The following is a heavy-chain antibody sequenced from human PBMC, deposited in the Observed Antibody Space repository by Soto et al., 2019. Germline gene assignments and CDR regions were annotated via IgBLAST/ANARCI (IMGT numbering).Heavy chain of an antibody. CDR1: GDSVSSGGYY. CDR3: ARRSSGSARGLDV. Sequence: QAQLRESGPGLVQASQTLSLTCTVSGDSVSSGGYYWTWIRQRPAKGLQWIGYIFHPGSAYYSPSLQTRLSLSIDTSRGQFSLRLTSVTAADTAVYYCARRSSGSARGLDVWGQGTTVTVSS. D-gene: IGHD5-12*01. V-gene: IGHV4-31*03. CDR2: IFHPGSA. J-gene: IGHJ6*02.